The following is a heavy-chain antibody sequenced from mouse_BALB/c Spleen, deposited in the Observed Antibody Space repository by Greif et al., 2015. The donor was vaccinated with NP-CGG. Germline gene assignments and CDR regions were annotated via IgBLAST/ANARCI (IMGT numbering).Heavy chain of an antibody. J-gene: IGHJ4*01. V-gene: IGHV10-3*03. CDR3: VRGTGTGAMDY. D-gene: IGHD4-1*01. CDR2: IRSKSNNYAT. Sequence: EVMLVESGGGLVQPKGSLKLSCAASGFTFNTYAMHWVCQAPGKGLEWVARIRSKSNNYATYYADSVKDRFTISRDDSQSMLYLQMNNLKTEDTAMYYCVRGTGTGAMDYWGQGTSATVSS. CDR1: GFTFNTYA.